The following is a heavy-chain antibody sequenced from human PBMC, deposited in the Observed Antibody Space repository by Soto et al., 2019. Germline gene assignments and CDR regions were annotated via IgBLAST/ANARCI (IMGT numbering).Heavy chain of an antibody. CDR3: ARGPWYSSSSIGYYYYGMDV. J-gene: IGHJ6*02. CDR1: GGTFSSYA. V-gene: IGHV1-69*01. D-gene: IGHD6-6*01. Sequence: QVQLVQSGDEVKKPGSSVKVSCKASGGTFSSYAISWVRQAPGQGLEWMGGIIPIFGTANYAQKFQGRVTITADESTSTAYMELSSLRSEDTAVYYCARGPWYSSSSIGYYYYGMDVWGQGTTVTVSS. CDR2: IIPIFGTA.